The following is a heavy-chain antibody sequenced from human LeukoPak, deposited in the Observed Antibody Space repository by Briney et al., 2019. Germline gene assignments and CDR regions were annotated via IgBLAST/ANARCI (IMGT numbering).Heavy chain of an antibody. J-gene: IGHJ4*02. CDR2: IYNDGST. CDR3: ARASMRMSTAGLVDY. D-gene: IGHD6-13*01. CDR1: GLTVSSSY. Sequence: GGSLRLSCAASGLTVSSSYMSWVRQAPGKGLEWVSIIYNDGSTYYADSMKGRFTISRDNSKNTLYLQVNSLRAEDTAVYYCARASMRMSTAGLVDYWGQGTLVTVSS. V-gene: IGHV3-53*01.